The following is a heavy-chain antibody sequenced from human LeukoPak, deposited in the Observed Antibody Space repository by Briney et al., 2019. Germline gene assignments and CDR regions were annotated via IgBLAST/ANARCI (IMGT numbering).Heavy chain of an antibody. Sequence: PGGSLRLSCAASGFTFSSYSMSWVRQAPGKGLEWVSAIGNSGDNTYYADSVKGRFTISRDNSKNTLYLQMNSLRAEDTAVYYCAKEVPTAAGTGYYYYGMDVWGQGTTVTVSS. CDR3: AKEVPTAAGTGYYYYGMDV. J-gene: IGHJ6*02. D-gene: IGHD6-13*01. V-gene: IGHV3-23*01. CDR2: IGNSGDNT. CDR1: GFTFSSYS.